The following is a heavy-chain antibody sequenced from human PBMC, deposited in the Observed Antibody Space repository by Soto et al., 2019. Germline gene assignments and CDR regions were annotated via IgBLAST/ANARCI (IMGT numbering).Heavy chain of an antibody. Sequence: GGSLRLSCAASAFTFSNYGFRWVRQAPGKGLDWVATISYDGSNKYYADPVKGRFTISRDTSKSTLYLQMHSLRTEDTAIYYCAREYSYGMDVWGQGTRVTV. CDR2: ISYDGSNK. J-gene: IGHJ6*02. CDR3: AREYSYGMDV. V-gene: IGHV3-30-3*01. D-gene: IGHD2-15*01. CDR1: AFTFSNYG.